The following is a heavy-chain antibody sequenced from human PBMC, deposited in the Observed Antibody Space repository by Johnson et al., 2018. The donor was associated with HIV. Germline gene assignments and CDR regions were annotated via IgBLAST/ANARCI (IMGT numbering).Heavy chain of an antibody. CDR1: GFSVSSNY. Sequence: VQLVESGGGLVQPGGSLRLSCSASGFSVSSNYMTWVRQAPGKGLEWVANIKQDGSEKYYVDSVKGRFTISRDNAKNSLYLQMSILRAEDTAIYYCARKGDAFDIWGQGTMVTVSS. V-gene: IGHV3-7*03. CDR2: IKQDGSEK. CDR3: ARKGDAFDI. D-gene: IGHD1-14*01. J-gene: IGHJ3*02.